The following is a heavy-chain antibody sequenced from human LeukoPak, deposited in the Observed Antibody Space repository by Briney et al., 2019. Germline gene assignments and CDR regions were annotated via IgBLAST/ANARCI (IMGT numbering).Heavy chain of an antibody. J-gene: IGHJ3*02. CDR3: ARVATMVRVPLDALDI. Sequence: GGSLRLSCAVSGFTVSNIYMSWVRQAPGKGLEWLSVIYSGGSTYYADSVKGRFTISRDNSKNTVYLQMNSLRAEDTAVYYCARVATMVRVPLDALDIWGQGTMVSVSS. CDR1: GFTVSNIY. V-gene: IGHV3-53*01. CDR2: IYSGGST. D-gene: IGHD3-10*01.